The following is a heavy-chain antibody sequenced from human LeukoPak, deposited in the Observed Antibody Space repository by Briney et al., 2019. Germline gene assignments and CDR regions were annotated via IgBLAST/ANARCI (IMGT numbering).Heavy chain of an antibody. D-gene: IGHD1-14*01. CDR1: EFTFSSYA. CDR2: ISYDGSNK. V-gene: IGHV3-30*01. J-gene: IGHJ4*02. CDR3: ARSYRARYFDY. Sequence: GRSPRLSCAASEFTFSSYAMHWVRQAPGKGLEWVAVISYDGSNKYYADSVKGRFTISRDNSKNTLYLQMNSLRAEDTAVYYCARSYRARYFDYWGQGTLVTVSS.